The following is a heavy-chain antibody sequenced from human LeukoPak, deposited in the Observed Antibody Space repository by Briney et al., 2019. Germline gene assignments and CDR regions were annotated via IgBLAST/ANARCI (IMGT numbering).Heavy chain of an antibody. V-gene: IGHV4-34*01. J-gene: IGHJ2*01. CDR1: GGSFSGYY. D-gene: IGHD2-15*01. CDR3: ARDCSGGSCYRWYFDL. Sequence: SETLSLTCAVYGGSFSGYYWSWIRQPPGKGLEWIGEINHSGSTNYNPSLKSRVTISLDTSKNQFSLRLSSVTAADTAVYYCARDCSGGSCYRWYFDLWGRGTLVTVSS. CDR2: INHSGST.